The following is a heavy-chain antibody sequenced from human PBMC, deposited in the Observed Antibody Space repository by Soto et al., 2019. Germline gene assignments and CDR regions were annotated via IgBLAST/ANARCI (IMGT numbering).Heavy chain of an antibody. CDR1: GFTFSSYE. J-gene: IGHJ6*02. CDR2: ISSSGSTI. Sequence: GGSLRLCCAACGFTFSSYEMNWVRQAPGKGLEWVSYISSSGSTIYYADSVKGRFTISRDNAKNSLYLQMNSLRAEDTAVYYCARGGTYYDFWSGYLYGMDVWGQGTTVTVSS. D-gene: IGHD3-3*01. CDR3: ARGGTYYDFWSGYLYGMDV. V-gene: IGHV3-48*03.